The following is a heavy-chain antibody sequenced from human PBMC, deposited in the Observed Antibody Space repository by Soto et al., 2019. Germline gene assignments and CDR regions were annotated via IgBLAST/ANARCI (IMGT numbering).Heavy chain of an antibody. CDR3: ARDDEYYYDSSGYYYH. CDR1: GFTFSSYS. D-gene: IGHD3-22*01. CDR2: ISSSSSYI. Sequence: EVQLVESGGGLVKPGGSLRLSCAASGFTFSSYSMNWVRQAPGKGLEWVSSISSSSSYIYYADSVKGRFTISRDNAKNSLYLQMNSLRAEDTAVYYCARDDEYYYDSSGYYYHWGQGTLVTVSS. J-gene: IGHJ5*02. V-gene: IGHV3-21*01.